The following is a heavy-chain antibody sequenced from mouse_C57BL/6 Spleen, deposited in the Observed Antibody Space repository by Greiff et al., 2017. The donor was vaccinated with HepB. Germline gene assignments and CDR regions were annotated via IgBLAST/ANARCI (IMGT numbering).Heavy chain of an antibody. CDR1: GYTFTSYW. Sequence: QVQLQQPGAELVKPGASVKLSCKASGYTFTSYWMQWVKQRPGQGLEWIGEIDPSDSYTNYNQKFKGKATLTVDTSSSTAYMQLSSLTSEGSAVYYCARAYYSKGNLLRYFDVWGTGTTVTVSS. CDR2: IDPSDSYT. CDR3: ARAYYSKGNLLRYFDV. J-gene: IGHJ1*03. D-gene: IGHD2-5*01. V-gene: IGHV1-50*01.